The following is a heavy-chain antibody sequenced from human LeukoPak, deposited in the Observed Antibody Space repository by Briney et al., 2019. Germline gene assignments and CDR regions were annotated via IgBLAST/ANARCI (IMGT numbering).Heavy chain of an antibody. D-gene: IGHD4-17*01. CDR3: ARDLPGLGDYGSGYFQH. CDR1: GYTFTDYY. V-gene: IGHV1-69*04. J-gene: IGHJ1*01. CDR2: IIPILGIA. Sequence: EASVKVSCKASGYTFTDYYIHWVRQAPGQGLEWMGRIIPILGIANYAQKFQGRVTITAGKSTSTAYMELSSLRSEDTAVYYCARDLPGLGDYGSGYFQHWGQGTLVTVSS.